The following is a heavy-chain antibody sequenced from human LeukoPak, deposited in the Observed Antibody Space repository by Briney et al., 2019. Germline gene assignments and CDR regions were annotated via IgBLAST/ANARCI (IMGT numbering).Heavy chain of an antibody. Sequence: PGGSLRLSCAASGFTFSSYSMNWVRQAPGKGLEWVSSISSSSSYIYYADSVKGRFPISRDNAKNSLYLQMNSLRAEDTAVYYCARDLAAAVGYWGQGTLVTVSS. CDR1: GFTFSSYS. CDR2: ISSSSSYI. J-gene: IGHJ4*02. D-gene: IGHD6-13*01. CDR3: ARDLAAAVGY. V-gene: IGHV3-21*01.